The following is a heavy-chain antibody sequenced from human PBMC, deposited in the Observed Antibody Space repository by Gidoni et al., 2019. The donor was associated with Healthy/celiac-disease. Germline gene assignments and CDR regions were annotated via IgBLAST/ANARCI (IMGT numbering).Heavy chain of an antibody. D-gene: IGHD3-10*01. Sequence: VQVGQSGAEVKKPGSSVKASCKPSGATFSSYAISWVRQAPGQGLEWVGGIIPIFSAANYAQKFQGRVTITADESTSTAYMELSSLRSEDTAVYYCARSARFGPYGMDVWGQGTTVTVSS. J-gene: IGHJ6*02. V-gene: IGHV1-69*01. CDR3: ARSARFGPYGMDV. CDR2: IIPIFSAA. CDR1: GATFSSYA.